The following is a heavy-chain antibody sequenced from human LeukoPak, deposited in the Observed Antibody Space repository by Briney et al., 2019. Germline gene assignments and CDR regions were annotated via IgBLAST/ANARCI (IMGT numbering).Heavy chain of an antibody. CDR3: ARDQESGIVVVPAAMPGGY. CDR1: GYTFTSYG. D-gene: IGHD2-2*01. V-gene: IGHV1-18*04. J-gene: IGHJ4*02. CDR2: ISASNGNT. Sequence: VASVKVSCKASGYTFTSYGISWVRQAPGQGLEWMGWISASNGNTNYAQKLQGRVTMTTDTSTSTAYMELRSLRSDDTAVYYCARDQESGIVVVPAAMPGGYWGQGTLVTVSS.